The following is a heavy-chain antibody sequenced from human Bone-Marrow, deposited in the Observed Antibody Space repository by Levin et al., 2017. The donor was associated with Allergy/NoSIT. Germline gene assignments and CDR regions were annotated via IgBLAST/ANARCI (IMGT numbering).Heavy chain of an antibody. V-gene: IGHV1-18*01. CDR3: ARGSLGLLTHFDF. CDR1: GYTFTSYQ. CDR2: ISTYTGDT. J-gene: IGHJ4*02. D-gene: IGHD1-26*01. Sequence: PGASVKVSCKAAGYTFTSYQIGWVRQAPGQGLEWMGFISTYTGDTNYAQKVQGRVTLTTDTSTSTAYMELRSLRSEDTAVYYCARGSLGLLTHFDFWGQGTLVTVSS.